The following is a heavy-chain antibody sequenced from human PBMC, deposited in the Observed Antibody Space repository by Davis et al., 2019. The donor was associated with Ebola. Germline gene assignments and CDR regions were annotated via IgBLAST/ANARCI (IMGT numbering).Heavy chain of an antibody. CDR2: INPSAGYT. V-gene: IGHV1-46*01. Sequence: ASVKVSCKASGYTFSNYYLHWVRQAPGQGLEWMGVINPSAGYTNYAQKFQGRVTITRDTSTSTVTLEVRRLRSEDTAVYYCARDGPDYYGLDVWGQGTAVTVSS. CDR1: GYTFSNYY. J-gene: IGHJ6*02. CDR3: ARDGPDYYGLDV.